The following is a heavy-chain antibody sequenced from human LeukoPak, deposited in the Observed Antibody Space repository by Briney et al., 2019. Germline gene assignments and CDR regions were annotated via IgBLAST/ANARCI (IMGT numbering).Heavy chain of an antibody. CDR2: ISGSGGSS. D-gene: IGHD4-17*01. CDR3: AKGADYGDYGGDYFDY. Sequence: GGSLRLSCAASGFTFSSYAMSWVRQAPGKGLEWVSAISGSGGSSYYADSVKGRFTISRDNSKNTLYPQMNSLRAEDTAVYYCAKGADYGDYGGDYFDYWGQGTLVTVSS. CDR1: GFTFSSYA. V-gene: IGHV3-23*01. J-gene: IGHJ4*02.